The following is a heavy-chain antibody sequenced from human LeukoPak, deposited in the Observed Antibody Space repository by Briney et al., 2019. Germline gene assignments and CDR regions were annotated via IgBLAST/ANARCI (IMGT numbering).Heavy chain of an antibody. D-gene: IGHD2-21*02. CDR3: ARDPLAYCGGDCYHFDY. Sequence: PGRSLRLSCAASGFTFSSYGMHWVRQAPGKGLEWVAVIWYDGSNKYYADSVKGRFTISRDNSKNTLYLQMNSLRAEDTAVYYCARDPLAYCGGDCYHFDYWGQGTLVTVSS. V-gene: IGHV3-33*01. CDR2: IWYDGSNK. J-gene: IGHJ4*02. CDR1: GFTFSSYG.